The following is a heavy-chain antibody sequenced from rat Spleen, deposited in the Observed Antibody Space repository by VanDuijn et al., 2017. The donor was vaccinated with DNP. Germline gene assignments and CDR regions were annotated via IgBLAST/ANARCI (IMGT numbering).Heavy chain of an antibody. CDR3: TRRTPSVALDY. J-gene: IGHJ2*01. CDR2: ISYDGSST. Sequence: EVQLVESGGGLVQPGRSLKLSCAASGFTFSDYNMAWVRQAPKKGLEWVATISYDGSSTYYPASVRGRFTISRDNGESTLYLQGDSLRSEDTATYYCTRRTPSVALDYWGHGVMVTVSS. V-gene: IGHV5-7*01. CDR1: GFTFSDYN. D-gene: IGHD1-12*01.